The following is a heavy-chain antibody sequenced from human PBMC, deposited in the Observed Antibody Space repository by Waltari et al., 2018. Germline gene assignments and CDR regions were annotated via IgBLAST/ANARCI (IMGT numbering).Heavy chain of an antibody. CDR3: ARDIGGSGGSYRWFLDY. CDR2: IYYSGST. Sequence: QVQLQESGPGLVKPSETLSLTCTVSGGSISSHYWSWIRQPPGKGLEWIGYIYYSGSTNYNPALKSRVTISVDTSKNQFSLKLSPVTAADTAVYYCARDIGGSGGSYRWFLDYWGQGTLVTVSS. J-gene: IGHJ4*02. CDR1: GGSISSHY. D-gene: IGHD3-16*02. V-gene: IGHV4-59*11.